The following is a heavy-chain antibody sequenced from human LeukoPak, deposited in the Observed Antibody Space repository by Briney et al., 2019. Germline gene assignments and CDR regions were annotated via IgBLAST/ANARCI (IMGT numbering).Heavy chain of an antibody. CDR1: GGSISSGGYS. Sequence: SETLSLTCAVSGGSISSGGYSWSWIRQPPGKGLEWIGEIHHSGSTNYNPSLKSRVTISVDTSKNQFSLNLSSVTAADTAVYYCARAQNSGYAWAAFDIWGQGTMVTVSS. J-gene: IGHJ3*02. CDR2: IHHSGST. D-gene: IGHD5-12*01. V-gene: IGHV4-30-2*01. CDR3: ARAQNSGYAWAAFDI.